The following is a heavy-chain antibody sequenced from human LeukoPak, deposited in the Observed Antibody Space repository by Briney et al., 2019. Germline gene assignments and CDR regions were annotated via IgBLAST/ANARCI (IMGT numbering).Heavy chain of an antibody. CDR2: FKPSNGDT. CDR1: GYTFTGYF. Sequence: ASVKVSCKASGYTFTGYFMHWVRQAPGQGLEWMGWFKPSNGDTNYAQKFHGRVTMTRDTSISTAYMELSRLTSDDTAVYYCARDRPPHFSGTYGHLDYWGQGTLVTVSS. CDR3: ARDRPPHFSGTYGHLDY. V-gene: IGHV1-2*02. J-gene: IGHJ4*02. D-gene: IGHD3-10*01.